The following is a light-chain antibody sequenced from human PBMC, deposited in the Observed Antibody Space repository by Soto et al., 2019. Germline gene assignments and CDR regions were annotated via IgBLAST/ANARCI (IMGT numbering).Light chain of an antibody. CDR2: GAS. CDR3: QQYNNWPYT. CDR1: QSVSSN. J-gene: IGKJ2*01. Sequence: EIVMTQSPATLSVSPGEGATLSCRASQSVSSNFAWYQQKPGQAPRLLIYGASTRATGIPAGFSGSGSGTEFTLIVSSLQSEDFAVYYCQQYNNWPYTFGQGTKLEIK. V-gene: IGKV3-15*01.